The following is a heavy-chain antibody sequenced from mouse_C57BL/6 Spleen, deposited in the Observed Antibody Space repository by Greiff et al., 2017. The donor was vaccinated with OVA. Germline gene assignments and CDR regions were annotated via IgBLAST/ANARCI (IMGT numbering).Heavy chain of an antibody. CDR1: GFTFSNYW. Sequence: EVQVVESGGGLVQPGGSMKLSCVASGFTFSNYWMNWVRQSPEKGLEWVAQIRLKSDNYATHYADSVKGRFTISRDDSKSSVYLQMNNLRAGDTGIYYGESYGNYVGWYFDDWGTGTTVTVSS. CDR3: ESYGNYVGWYFDD. V-gene: IGHV6-3*01. J-gene: IGHJ1*03. D-gene: IGHD2-1*01. CDR2: IRLKSDNYAT.